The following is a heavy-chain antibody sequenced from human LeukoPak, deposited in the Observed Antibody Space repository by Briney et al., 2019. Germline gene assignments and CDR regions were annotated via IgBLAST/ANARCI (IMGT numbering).Heavy chain of an antibody. D-gene: IGHD3-10*01. CDR1: GFTFSNYA. J-gene: IGHJ4*02. CDR2: ISGSDGST. V-gene: IGHV3-23*01. Sequence: SGGSLRLSCAASGFTFSNYAMSWVRQAPGKGLEWVSGISGSDGSTYYADSVKGRFTISRDNSKNTLYLQMNSLRAEDTAVYYCAKLPYGSGSYEFDYWGQGTLVTVSS. CDR3: AKLPYGSGSYEFDY.